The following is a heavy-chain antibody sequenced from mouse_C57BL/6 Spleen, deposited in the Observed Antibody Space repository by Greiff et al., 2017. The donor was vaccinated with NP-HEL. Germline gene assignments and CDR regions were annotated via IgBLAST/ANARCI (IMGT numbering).Heavy chain of an antibody. CDR1: GYSITSGYF. CDR3: ARGGWGDLFDY. Sequence: ESGPGLVKPSQSLSLTCSVSGYSITSGYFWNWLRQFPGNKLEWMGYISYDGSNNYNPSLKNRISIPRDTSKNQFFLTLNSVTTEDTSTYYCARGGWGDLFDYWGQGTTLTVSS. CDR2: ISYDGSN. V-gene: IGHV3-6*01. D-gene: IGHD3-2*02. J-gene: IGHJ2*01.